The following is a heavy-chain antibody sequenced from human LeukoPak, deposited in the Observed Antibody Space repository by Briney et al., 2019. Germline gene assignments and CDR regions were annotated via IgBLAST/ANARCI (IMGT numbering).Heavy chain of an antibody. D-gene: IGHD6-19*01. CDR3: AKSRGIYDNSGWRTFDY. V-gene: IGHV3-30*02. CDR1: GFTFSSYG. CDR2: IRYDGSNK. Sequence: GGSLRLSCAASGFTFSSYGMHWVRQAPGKGLEWVAFIRYDGSNKYYADSVKGRFTISRDNSKNTLYLQMNSLRAEDTAIYYCAKSRGIYDNSGWRTFDYWGQGTLVTVSS. J-gene: IGHJ4*02.